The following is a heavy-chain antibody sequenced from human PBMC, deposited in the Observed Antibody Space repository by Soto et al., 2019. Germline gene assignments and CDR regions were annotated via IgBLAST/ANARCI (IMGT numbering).Heavy chain of an antibody. D-gene: IGHD3-10*01. Sequence: SGPTLVNPTQTLTLTCTFSGFSLSTSGVGVGWIRQPPGKALEWLALIYWNDDKRYSPSLKSRLTITKDTSKNQVVLTMTNMDHVDTATYYCAHSMVHINSLGHYYGMHVWGQGTTVTVSS. J-gene: IGHJ6*02. V-gene: IGHV2-5*01. CDR2: IYWNDDK. CDR1: GFSLSTSGVG. CDR3: AHSMVHINSLGHYYGMHV.